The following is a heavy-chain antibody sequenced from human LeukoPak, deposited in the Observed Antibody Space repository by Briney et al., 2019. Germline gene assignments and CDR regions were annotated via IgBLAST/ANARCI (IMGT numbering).Heavy chain of an antibody. J-gene: IGHJ4*02. Sequence: GGSLRLSCAASGFTFSGYWMHWVRQVPGKGLVWVSRINSDGSSTSYADSVKGRFSISRDNAKNTLYLQMNSLRVEDTAVYYCARGGSGNFFFWGQGTLVTVSS. CDR1: GFTFSGYW. D-gene: IGHD3-10*01. V-gene: IGHV3-74*01. CDR3: ARGGSGNFFF. CDR2: INSDGSST.